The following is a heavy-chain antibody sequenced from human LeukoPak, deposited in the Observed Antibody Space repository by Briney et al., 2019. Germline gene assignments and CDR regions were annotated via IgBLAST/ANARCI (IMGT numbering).Heavy chain of an antibody. V-gene: IGHV3-30*02. D-gene: IGHD2-15*01. CDR3: AKDFGYCSAGSCPAFDY. Sequence: GGSLRLSCEASGLTLSRYGMHWVRQAPGEGLEWVAFIRHDGSYKYYLDSVKGRFTISRDNSKNTLYLQMHSLSAEDTAVYYCAKDFGYCSAGSCPAFDYWAREPWSPSPQ. CDR2: IRHDGSYK. CDR1: GLTLSRYG. J-gene: IGHJ4*02.